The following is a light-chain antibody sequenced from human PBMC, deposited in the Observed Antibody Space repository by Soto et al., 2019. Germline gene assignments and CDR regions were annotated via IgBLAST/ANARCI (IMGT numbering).Light chain of an antibody. Sequence: DIQMTQSPSSLSASVGDRVTITCRASQGISNYLAWYQQKPGKVPKLLIYAASTLQSGVPSRFSGSGSGTDFTLTISSLQPEDVATYYCQKYNSAPPETFGQGPKVEIK. V-gene: IGKV1-27*01. CDR3: QKYNSAPPET. CDR2: AAS. J-gene: IGKJ1*01. CDR1: QGISNY.